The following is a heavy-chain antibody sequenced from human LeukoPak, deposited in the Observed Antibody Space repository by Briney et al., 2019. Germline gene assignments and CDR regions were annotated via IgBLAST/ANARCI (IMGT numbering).Heavy chain of an antibody. CDR1: GFTVSSSY. J-gene: IGHJ4*02. V-gene: IGHV3-66*01. Sequence: GGSLRLSCAASGFTVSSSYMSWVRQAPGKGLEWVSVIYSGGSIYYADSVKGRFTISRDNSKNTLYLQMNSLRVEDTAVYYCAKEAPHDYWGQGTLVTVSS. CDR2: IYSGGSI. CDR3: AKEAPHDY.